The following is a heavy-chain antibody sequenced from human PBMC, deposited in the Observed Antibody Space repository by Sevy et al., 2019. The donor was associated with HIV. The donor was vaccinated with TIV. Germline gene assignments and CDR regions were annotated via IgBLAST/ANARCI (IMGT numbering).Heavy chain of an antibody. Sequence: SGPTLVNPTQTLTLTCTFSGFSLSTSGVGVGWIRQPPGEALEWFALIYWDDDKRYSPSLKSRLTITKDTSKNQVVLTMTNMDPVDTATYYCARELYYYDSSGYRYWGQGTLVTVSS. J-gene: IGHJ4*02. CDR2: IYWDDDK. V-gene: IGHV2-5*02. CDR3: ARELYYYDSSGYRY. CDR1: GFSLSTSGVG. D-gene: IGHD3-22*01.